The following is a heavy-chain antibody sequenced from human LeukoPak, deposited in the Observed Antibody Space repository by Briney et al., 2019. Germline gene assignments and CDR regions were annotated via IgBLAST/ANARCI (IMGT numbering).Heavy chain of an antibody. CDR2: INLSGGST. V-gene: IGHV1-46*01. J-gene: IGHJ4*02. CDR3: ARAYSSSWQWGYYFDY. Sequence: ASVKVSCTASGYTFTSYYMHWVRQAPGQGLEWMGIINLSGGSTSYAQKFQGRVSMTRDTSTSTVYMELSSLRSEDTAVYYCARAYSSSWQWGYYFDYWGQGTLVTVSS. CDR1: GYTFTSYY. D-gene: IGHD6-13*01.